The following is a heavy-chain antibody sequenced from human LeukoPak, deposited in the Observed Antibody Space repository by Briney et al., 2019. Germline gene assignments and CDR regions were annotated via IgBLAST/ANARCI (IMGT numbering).Heavy chain of an antibody. D-gene: IGHD6-13*01. J-gene: IGHJ4*02. CDR2: IYHSGNS. Sequence: SQTLSLTCTVSGGSICSDDHFWTWIRQHPGKGLEWIGYIYHSGNSYYNPSLKSRGTISVDTSKNQFSLKLGSVTAADTAVYYCARVAAATGRGSSFDYWGQGTLVTVSS. CDR1: GGSICSDDHF. CDR3: ARVAAATGRGSSFDY. V-gene: IGHV4-31*03.